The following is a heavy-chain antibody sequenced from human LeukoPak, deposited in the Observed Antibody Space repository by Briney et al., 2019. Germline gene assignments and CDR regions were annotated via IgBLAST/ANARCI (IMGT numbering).Heavy chain of an antibody. CDR2: ISYDGSNK. J-gene: IGHJ4*02. CDR3: ARISNSNYYFDY. V-gene: IGHV3-30-3*01. Sequence: GGSLRLSCAASGFTFSSYAMHWVRQAPGKGLEWVAVISYDGSNKYYADSVKGRFTISRDNSKHTLYLQMNSLRAEDTAVYYCARISNSNYYFDYWGQGTLVTVSS. D-gene: IGHD2/OR15-2a*01. CDR1: GFTFSSYA.